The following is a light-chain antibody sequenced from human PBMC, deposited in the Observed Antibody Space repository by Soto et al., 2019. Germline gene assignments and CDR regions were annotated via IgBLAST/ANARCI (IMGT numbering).Light chain of an antibody. J-gene: IGKJ1*01. CDR1: QSISSW. Sequence: DIKMNQSPSTLSASVGGRVTITCRASQSISSWLAWYQQKPGKAPKLLIYKASSLESGVPSRFSGSGSGTEFTLTISSLQPDDFATYYCQQYNSYSWTFGQGTKVDIK. CDR3: QQYNSYSWT. V-gene: IGKV1-5*03. CDR2: KAS.